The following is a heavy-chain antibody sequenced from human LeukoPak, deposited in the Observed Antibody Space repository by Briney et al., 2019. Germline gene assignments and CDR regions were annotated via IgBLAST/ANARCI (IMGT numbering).Heavy chain of an antibody. Sequence: GGSLRLSCAASGFTFDDYGMSWVRQAPGKGLEWVSGINWNGGSTGYADSVKGRFTISRDNAKNSLYLQMNSLRAEDTALYYCARDLGSGGGYRFVAGFDYWGQGTLVTVSS. CDR3: ARDLGSGGGYRFVAGFDY. D-gene: IGHD3-16*02. CDR2: INWNGGST. V-gene: IGHV3-20*04. J-gene: IGHJ4*02. CDR1: GFTFDDYG.